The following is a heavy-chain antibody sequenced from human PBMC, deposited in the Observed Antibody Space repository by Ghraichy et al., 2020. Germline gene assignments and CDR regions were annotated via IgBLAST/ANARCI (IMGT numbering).Heavy chain of an antibody. J-gene: IGHJ4*02. Sequence: GGSLRLSCAASGFTFSDYYMSWIRQAPGKGLEWVSYISSSGSTIYYADSVKVRFTISRDNAKNSLYLQMNSLRAEDTAVYYWAGRRRWFGEPAFDYWGQGTLVTVSS. CDR3: AGRRRWFGEPAFDY. D-gene: IGHD3-10*01. CDR2: ISSSGSTI. V-gene: IGHV3-11*01. CDR1: GFTFSDYY.